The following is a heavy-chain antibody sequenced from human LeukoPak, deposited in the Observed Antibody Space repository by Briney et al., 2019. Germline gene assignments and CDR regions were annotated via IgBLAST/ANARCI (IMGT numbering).Heavy chain of an antibody. CDR3: AREMVAATRRWVDY. V-gene: IGHV3-21*01. D-gene: IGHD2-15*01. CDR2: ISSSSSYI. Sequence: PGGSLRLSCAASGFTFSSYSMNWVRQAPGKGLEWVSSISSSSSYIYYADSVEGRFTISRDNAKNSLYLQMNSLRAEDTAVYYCAREMVAATRRWVDYWGQGTLVTVSS. J-gene: IGHJ4*02. CDR1: GFTFSSYS.